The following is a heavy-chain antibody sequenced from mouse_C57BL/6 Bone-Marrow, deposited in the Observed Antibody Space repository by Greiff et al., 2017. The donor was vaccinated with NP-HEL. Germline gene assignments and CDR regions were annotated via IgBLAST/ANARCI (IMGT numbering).Heavy chain of an antibody. Sequence: EVQLVESGGGLVKPGGSLKLSCAASGFTFSSYAMSWVRQTPEKRLEWVATISDGGSYTYYPDNVKGRFTISRDNAKNNLYLQMSHLKSEDTAMYYCARWLPWYCDVWGTGTTVTVSS. CDR2: ISDGGSYT. J-gene: IGHJ1*03. CDR3: ARWLPWYCDV. V-gene: IGHV5-4*01. D-gene: IGHD2-3*01. CDR1: GFTFSSYA.